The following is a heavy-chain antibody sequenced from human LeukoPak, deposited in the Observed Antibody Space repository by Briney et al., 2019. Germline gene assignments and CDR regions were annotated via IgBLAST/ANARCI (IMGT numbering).Heavy chain of an antibody. CDR2: INCNSGDA. CDR1: GYSFTEHY. V-gene: IGHV1-2*02. J-gene: IGHJ6*03. Sequence: ASVQVSCKASGYSFTEHYIYWVRQAPGQGLEWVGRINCNSGDANSARKFQGRVTMTRDTSVSTAYMDLSSVTSDDSAVYFCARSAGHCSNGICFTDYYTDVWGRGTTVTVSS. D-gene: IGHD2-8*01. CDR3: ARSAGHCSNGICFTDYYTDV.